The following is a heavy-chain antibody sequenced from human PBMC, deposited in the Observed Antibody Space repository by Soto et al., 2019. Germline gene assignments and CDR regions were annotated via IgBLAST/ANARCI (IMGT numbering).Heavy chain of an antibody. CDR2: ISYDGSNK. CDR1: GFTFSSYG. J-gene: IGHJ2*01. D-gene: IGHD3-10*01. Sequence: QVQLVESGGGVVQPGRSLRLSCAASGFTFSSYGIHWVRQAPGKGLEWVAVISYDGSNKFHADSVKGRFTISRDNSKNTLYLQMNSLRAEDTAVYYCAKDSGTYWYFDLWGRGTLVTVSS. CDR3: AKDSGTYWYFDL. V-gene: IGHV3-30*18.